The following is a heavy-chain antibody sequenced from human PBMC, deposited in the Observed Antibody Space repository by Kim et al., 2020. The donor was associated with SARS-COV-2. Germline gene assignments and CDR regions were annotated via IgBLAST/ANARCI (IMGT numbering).Heavy chain of an antibody. CDR3: ARDDGYSSSWYNLGFDY. V-gene: IGHV3-48*02. J-gene: IGHJ4*02. CDR1: GFTFSSYS. D-gene: IGHD6-13*01. CDR2: ISSSSTI. Sequence: GGSLRLSCAASGFTFSSYSMNWVRQAPGKGLEWVSYISSSSTIYYADSVKGRFTISRDNAKNSLYLQMNSLRDEDTAVYYCARDDGYSSSWYNLGFDYWGQGTLVTVSS.